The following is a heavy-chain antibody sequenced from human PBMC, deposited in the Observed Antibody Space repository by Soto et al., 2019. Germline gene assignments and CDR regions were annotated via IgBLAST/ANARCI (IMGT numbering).Heavy chain of an antibody. V-gene: IGHV1-46*01. D-gene: IGHD3-16*01. CDR1: GYTFTSYY. Sequence: ASVKVSCKASGYTFTSYYMHWVRQAPGQGLERMGIINPSGGSTSYAQKFQGRVTMTRDTSTSTVYMELSSLRSEDTAVYYCASAGTYDYVWGSYDTGINYWGQGTLVTVSS. J-gene: IGHJ4*02. CDR2: INPSGGST. CDR3: ASAGTYDYVWGSYDTGINY.